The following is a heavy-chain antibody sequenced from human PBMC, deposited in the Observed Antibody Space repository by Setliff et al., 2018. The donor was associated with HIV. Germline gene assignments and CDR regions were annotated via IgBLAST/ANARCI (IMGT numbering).Heavy chain of an antibody. J-gene: IGHJ6*02. CDR2: MNPDSGNT. D-gene: IGHD6-19*01. CDR1: GYTFINYD. V-gene: IGHV1-8*02. Sequence: ASVKVSCKASGYTFINYDIYWVRQTTGQGLEWMGWMNPDSGNTGYAQKLQGRVTMTTDTSTSTAYLELRSLSSDDTAVYYCARGGVTVAGTSYYYGMDVWGQGTTVTVSS. CDR3: ARGGVTVAGTSYYYGMDV.